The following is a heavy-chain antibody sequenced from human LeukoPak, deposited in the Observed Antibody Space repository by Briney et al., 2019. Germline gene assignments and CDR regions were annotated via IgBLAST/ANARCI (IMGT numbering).Heavy chain of an antibody. CDR3: ARDVAGWLPHYFDY. V-gene: IGHV4-39*07. D-gene: IGHD6-19*01. J-gene: IGHJ4*02. CDR2: IYYSGST. CDR1: GGSISSSSYY. Sequence: SETLSLTCTVSGGSISSSSYYWSWIRQPPGKGLEWIGSIYYSGSTYYNPSLKSRVTISVDTSKNQFSLKLSSVTAADTAVYYCARDVAGWLPHYFDYWGQGTLVTVSS.